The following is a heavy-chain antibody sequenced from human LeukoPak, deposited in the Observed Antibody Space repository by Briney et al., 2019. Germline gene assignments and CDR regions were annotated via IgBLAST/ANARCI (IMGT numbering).Heavy chain of an antibody. CDR1: GFTFDDYA. V-gene: IGHV3-9*01. D-gene: IGHD3-10*01. Sequence: GGSLRLSCAASGFTFDDYAMHWVRQAPGKGLEWVSGISWNSGSIGYADSVKGRFTISRENAKNSLYLQMNSLRAGDTAVYYCARAVAAARGVNYFDYWGQGTLVTVSS. CDR2: ISWNSGSI. CDR3: ARAVAAARGVNYFDY. J-gene: IGHJ4*02.